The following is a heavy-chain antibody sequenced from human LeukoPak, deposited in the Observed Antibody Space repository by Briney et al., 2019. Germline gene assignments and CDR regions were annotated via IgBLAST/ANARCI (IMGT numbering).Heavy chain of an antibody. CDR2: IIPIFGTA. CDR3: ARESEGVRYYYYMDV. J-gene: IGHJ6*03. Sequence: ASVKVSCKASGGTFSSYAIRWVRQAPGQGLEWMGGIIPIFGTANYAQKFLGRVTITADKSTSTAYMELSSLRSEDTAVYYCARESEGVRYYYYMDVWGKGTTVTVSS. CDR1: GGTFSSYA. V-gene: IGHV1-69*06.